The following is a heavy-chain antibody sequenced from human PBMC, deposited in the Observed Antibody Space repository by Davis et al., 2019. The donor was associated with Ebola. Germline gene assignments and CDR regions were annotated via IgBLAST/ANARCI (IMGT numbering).Heavy chain of an antibody. V-gene: IGHV5-51*01. CDR2: IYPGDSDT. J-gene: IGHJ3*02. CDR1: GYSFTSYW. CDR3: ARRGIVVVTAKDAFDI. Sequence: KVSCKGSGYSFTSYWIAWVRQMPGKGLEWMGIIYPGDSDTRYSPSFQGQVTISADKSISTAYLQWSSLKASDTAMYYCARRGIVVVTAKDAFDIWGQGTMVTVSS. D-gene: IGHD2-21*02.